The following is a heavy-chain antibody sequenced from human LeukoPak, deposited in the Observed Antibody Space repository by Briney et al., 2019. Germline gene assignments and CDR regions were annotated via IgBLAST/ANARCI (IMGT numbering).Heavy chain of an antibody. CDR2: INPNSGGT. V-gene: IGHV1-2*02. D-gene: IGHD2-2*01. CDR3: ARDRVVVPAAPFDP. J-gene: IGHJ5*02. Sequence: ASVKVSCKASGYTFTGYYMHWVRQAPGQGLEWMGWINPNSGGTNYAQKFQGRVTMTRDTSISTAYMELSRLRSDDTAVYYCARDRVVVPAAPFDPWGQGTLVTVSS. CDR1: GYTFTGYY.